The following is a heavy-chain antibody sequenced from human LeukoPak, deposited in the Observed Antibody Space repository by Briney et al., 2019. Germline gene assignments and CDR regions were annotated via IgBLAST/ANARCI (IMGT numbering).Heavy chain of an antibody. CDR2: IYTSGST. J-gene: IGHJ4*02. Sequence: SETLSLTCTVSGGSISSYYWSWIRQPAGKGLEWIGRIYTSGSTNYNPSLKSRVIISVDTSKNQFSLNLSSVTAADTAVYYCARDNHHFYYTIGSANWGQGTLVTVSS. CDR3: ARDNHHFYYTIGSAN. D-gene: IGHD3-22*01. V-gene: IGHV4-4*07. CDR1: GGSISSYY.